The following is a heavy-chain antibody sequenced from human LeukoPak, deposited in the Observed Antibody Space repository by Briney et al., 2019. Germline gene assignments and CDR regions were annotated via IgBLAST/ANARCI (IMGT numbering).Heavy chain of an antibody. CDR2: IYYTGST. V-gene: IGHV4-59*01. Sequence: SETLSLTCTVSGVSISSSFWSWIRQPPGRGLEYIGYIYYTGSTDYNPSLKGRVTISIDTSKNQFSLKLSSVTAADTAVYYCAKGPKYAPGTYSYYYGMDVWGQGTTVTVSS. J-gene: IGHJ6*02. CDR1: GVSISSSF. CDR3: AKGPKYAPGTYSYYYGMDV.